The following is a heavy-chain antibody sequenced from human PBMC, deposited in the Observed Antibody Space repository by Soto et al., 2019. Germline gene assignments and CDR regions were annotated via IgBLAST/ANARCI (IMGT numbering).Heavy chain of an antibody. CDR3: ARGRYYDSSGYYPYYYYYGMDV. D-gene: IGHD3-22*01. V-gene: IGHV1-69*13. Sequence: GASVKVSCKASGGTFSSYAISWVRQAPGQGLEWMGGIIPIFGTANYAQKFQGRVTITADESTSTAYMELSSLRSEDTAVYYCARGRYYDSSGYYPYYYYYGMDVWGQGTTVTVSS. CDR1: GGTFSSYA. J-gene: IGHJ6*02. CDR2: IIPIFGTA.